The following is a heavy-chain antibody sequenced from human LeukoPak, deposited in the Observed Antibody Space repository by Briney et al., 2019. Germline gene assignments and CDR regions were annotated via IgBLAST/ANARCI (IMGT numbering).Heavy chain of an antibody. D-gene: IGHD5-12*01. CDR1: GFTFSSYG. V-gene: IGHV3-33*01. J-gene: IGHJ4*02. CDR2: IWYDGSNK. Sequence: GGSLRPSCAASGFTFSSYGMHWVRQAPGKGLEWVAVIWYDGSNKYYADSVKGRFTISRDNSKNTLYLQMNSLRAEDTAVYYCARGDSGYQYYFDYWGQGTLVTVSS. CDR3: ARGDSGYQYYFDY.